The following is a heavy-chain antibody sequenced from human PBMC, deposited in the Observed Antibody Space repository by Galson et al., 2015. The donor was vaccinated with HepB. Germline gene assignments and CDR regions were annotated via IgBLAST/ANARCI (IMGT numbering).Heavy chain of an antibody. J-gene: IGHJ3*01. CDR3: ARGGRGVLWFGEPLVVAFDV. CDR2: FYYSGTT. D-gene: IGHD3-10*01. Sequence: GKGLEWIGSFYYSGTTYYNPSLKGRVTISVDRPRNLFSLQLTSVTAADTAVYFCARGGRGVLWFGEPLVVAFDVWGQGTKVIVSS. V-gene: IGHV4-30-4*01.